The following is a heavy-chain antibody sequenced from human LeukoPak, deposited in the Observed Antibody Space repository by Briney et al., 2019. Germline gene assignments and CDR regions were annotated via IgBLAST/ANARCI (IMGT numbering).Heavy chain of an antibody. D-gene: IGHD4-17*01. J-gene: IGHJ3*02. CDR2: ISDSGGST. Sequence: GGSLRLSCAASGFTFSSYAMSWVRQAPGKGLEWVSAISDSGGSTYYADSVKGRFTISRDNSKNTLYLQMNSLRAEDTAVYYCAKVNDYGDYLDAFDIWGQGTMVTVSS. V-gene: IGHV3-23*01. CDR3: AKVNDYGDYLDAFDI. CDR1: GFTFSSYA.